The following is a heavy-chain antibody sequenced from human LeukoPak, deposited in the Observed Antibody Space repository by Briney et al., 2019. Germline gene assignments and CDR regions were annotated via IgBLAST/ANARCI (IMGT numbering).Heavy chain of an antibody. J-gene: IGHJ3*02. CDR1: GGSISSYY. V-gene: IGHV4-59*01. CDR3: ARAPRGVVVKSDAFDI. D-gene: IGHD2-15*01. Sequence: PSETLSLTCTVSGGSISSYYWSWIRQPPGKGLGWIGYIYYSGITNYNPSLKSRVRTSVDTSKKQLSLKLSCVTAADTGVYYCARAPRGVVVKSDAFDIWGQGTMVTVSS. CDR2: IYYSGIT.